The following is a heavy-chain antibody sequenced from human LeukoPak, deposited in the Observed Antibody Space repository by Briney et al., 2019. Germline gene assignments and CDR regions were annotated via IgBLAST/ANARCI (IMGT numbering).Heavy chain of an antibody. D-gene: IGHD1-26*01. Sequence: GGSLRLSCVASGFTFHAHGMNWVRQAPGNGLEWVSGITGNGGSISYADSVKGRFAISRDNTKNSLYLQMTSLKVEDTALYYCVKDGSYIAFDIWGLGTMVTVSS. V-gene: IGHV3-20*04. CDR3: VKDGSYIAFDI. CDR2: ITGNGGSI. CDR1: GFTFHAHG. J-gene: IGHJ3*02.